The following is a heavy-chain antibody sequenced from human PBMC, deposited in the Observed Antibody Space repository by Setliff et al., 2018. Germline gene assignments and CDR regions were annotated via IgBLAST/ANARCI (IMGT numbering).Heavy chain of an antibody. CDR1: GYTFTSYG. Sequence: ASVKVSCKASGYTFTSYGISWVRQAPGQGLEWMGWISAYNGNTNYAQKPQGRVTMTTDTSTSTAYMELRSLRSDDTAVYYCARDVGTSSFEVATMIVVAATDAFDIWGQGTMVTVSS. D-gene: IGHD3-22*01. V-gene: IGHV1-18*01. CDR3: ARDVGTSSFEVATMIVVAATDAFDI. J-gene: IGHJ3*02. CDR2: ISAYNGNT.